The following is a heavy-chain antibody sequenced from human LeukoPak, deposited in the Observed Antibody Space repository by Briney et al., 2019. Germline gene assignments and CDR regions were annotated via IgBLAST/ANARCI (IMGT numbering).Heavy chain of an antibody. CDR2: LYTGGRT. J-gene: IGHJ4*02. D-gene: IGHD1-1*01. V-gene: IGHV3-53*01. Sequence: PGGSLRLSCVASGFTFSSHYMSWVRQAPGKGLEWVSLLYTGGRTYYADSVEGRFTISRDDSKNTVYLHMNTVSAEDTAMYYCARGGVNYWNPRYWGQGTLVTVSS. CDR1: GFTFSSHY. CDR3: ARGGVNYWNPRY.